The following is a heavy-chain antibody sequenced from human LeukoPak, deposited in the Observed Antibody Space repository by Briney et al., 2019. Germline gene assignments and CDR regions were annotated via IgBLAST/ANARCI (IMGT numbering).Heavy chain of an antibody. CDR1: GFTFSSYG. J-gene: IGHJ4*02. D-gene: IGHD2-15*01. Sequence: SGGSLRLSCAASGFTFSSYGMHWVRQAPGKGLEWVAVISYDGSNKYYADSVKGRFTISRDNSKNTLYLQMNSLRAEDTAVYYCANGGYCSGGSCYDSVLVIDYWGQGTLVTVSS. V-gene: IGHV3-30*18. CDR2: ISYDGSNK. CDR3: ANGGYCSGGSCYDSVLVIDY.